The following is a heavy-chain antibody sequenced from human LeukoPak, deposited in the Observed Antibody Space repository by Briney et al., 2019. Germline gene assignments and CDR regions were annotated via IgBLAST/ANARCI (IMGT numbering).Heavy chain of an antibody. CDR1: GGTFSSYA. CDR3: ARGRIVVVSETYYYGMDV. D-gene: IGHD2-2*01. V-gene: IGHV1-69*13. J-gene: IGHJ6*04. Sequence: SVKVSCKASGGTFSSYAISWVRQAPGQGLEWMGGVIPIFGTANYAQKFQGRVTITADESTSTAYMELSSLRSEDAAVYYCARGRIVVVSETYYYGMDVWGKGTTVTVSS. CDR2: VIPIFGTA.